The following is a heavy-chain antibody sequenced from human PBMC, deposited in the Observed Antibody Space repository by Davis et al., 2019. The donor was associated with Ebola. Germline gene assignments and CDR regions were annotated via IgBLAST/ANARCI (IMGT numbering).Heavy chain of an antibody. D-gene: IGHD1-26*01. CDR3: AKLRSHDYSDSSDDFYLDL. V-gene: IGHV3-20*04. J-gene: IGHJ2*01. Sequence: GGSLRLSCAASGFTFDDYGMSWVRQAPGKGLEWVSGINWNGGSTGYADSVKGRFTISKDNSKNTLYLHMNALTAEDTALYYCAKLRSHDYSDSSDDFYLDLWGRGTLVTVSS. CDR2: INWNGGST. CDR1: GFTFDDYG.